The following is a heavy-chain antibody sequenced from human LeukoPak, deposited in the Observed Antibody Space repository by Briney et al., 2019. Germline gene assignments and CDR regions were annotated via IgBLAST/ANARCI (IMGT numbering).Heavy chain of an antibody. D-gene: IGHD1-26*01. V-gene: IGHV4-61*10. Sequence: PSETLSLTCTVSGGSISSGSYCWSWIRQPAGKGLEWIGYIYYSGSTNYNPSLKSRVTISVDRSKNQFSLKLSSVTAADTAVYYCASRIVGANGGAFDIWGQGTMVTVSS. J-gene: IGHJ3*02. CDR1: GGSISSGSYC. CDR3: ASRIVGANGGAFDI. CDR2: IYYSGST.